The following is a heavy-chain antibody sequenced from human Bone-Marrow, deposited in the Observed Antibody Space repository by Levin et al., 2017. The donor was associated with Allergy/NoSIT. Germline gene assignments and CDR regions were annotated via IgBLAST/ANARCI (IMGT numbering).Heavy chain of an antibody. Sequence: GESLKISCKVSGYTLTELAIHWVRQAPGKGLEWVGGFDSEEGETIYAQKFQGRVSITEDTSTDTVYMKMSSLRSEDTALYYCATDYMMDVWGQGTTVTVSS. CDR2: FDSEEGET. V-gene: IGHV1-24*01. CDR1: GYTLTELA. CDR3: ATDYMMDV. J-gene: IGHJ6*02.